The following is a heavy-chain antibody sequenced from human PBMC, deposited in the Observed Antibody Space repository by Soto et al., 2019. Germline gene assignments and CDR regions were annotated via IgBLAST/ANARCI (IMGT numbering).Heavy chain of an antibody. CDR2: ISAYNGNT. CDR1: GYTFTSYG. Sequence: GASVKVSCKASGYTFTSYGISWVRQAPGQGLEWMGWISAYNGNTNYAQKLQGRVTMTTDTSTSTAYMELRSLRSDDTAVYYCARVYYDFWSGYFGYYFDYWGQGTLVTVSS. CDR3: ARVYYDFWSGYFGYYFDY. J-gene: IGHJ4*02. D-gene: IGHD3-3*01. V-gene: IGHV1-18*01.